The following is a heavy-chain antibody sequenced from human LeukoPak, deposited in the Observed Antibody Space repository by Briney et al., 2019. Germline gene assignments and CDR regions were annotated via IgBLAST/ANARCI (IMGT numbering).Heavy chain of an antibody. CDR2: IGTDGSYI. V-gene: IGHV3-21*01. CDR1: GIPFSEYY. J-gene: IGHJ3*02. Sequence: PGGSLRLSCVVSGIPFSEYYMNWIRQAPMKGLEWVSSIGTDGSYIYYADSVQGRFTISRDNAKNSLYLQMNSLTAEDTAVYYCARKMKTGDRVGTFDIWGHGTMVTVSS. CDR3: ARKMKTGDRVGTFDI. D-gene: IGHD1-1*01.